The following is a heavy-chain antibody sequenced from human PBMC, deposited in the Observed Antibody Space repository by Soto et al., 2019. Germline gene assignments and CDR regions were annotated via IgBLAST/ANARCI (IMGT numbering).Heavy chain of an antibody. CDR1: GYTFSDYY. Sequence: QVHLVQSGAEVKRAGASVTVSCKASGYTFSDYYIHWVRQAPGQGLQWMGCINPKSGDRRYAQMFRGWVFMTRDTSISTAYMEVSGLKSDDTAVYFCARGAEVGIELAAFDQWSQGTLVTVSA. CDR3: ARGAEVGIELAAFDQ. CDR2: INPKSGDR. J-gene: IGHJ4*02. D-gene: IGHD2-8*02. V-gene: IGHV1-2*04.